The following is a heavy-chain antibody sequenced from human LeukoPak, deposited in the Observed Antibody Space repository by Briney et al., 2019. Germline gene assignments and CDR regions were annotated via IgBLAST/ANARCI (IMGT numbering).Heavy chain of an antibody. D-gene: IGHD4-17*01. Sequence: PSETLSLTCAVSGGSISSSNWWSWVRQPPGKGLEWIGEIYHSGSTNYNPSLKSRVTISVDKSKNQFSLKLSSVTAADTAVYYCARDGYGDYGVFFDYWGQGTLVTVSS. CDR3: ARDGYGDYGVFFDY. J-gene: IGHJ4*02. V-gene: IGHV4-4*02. CDR2: IYHSGST. CDR1: GGSISSSNW.